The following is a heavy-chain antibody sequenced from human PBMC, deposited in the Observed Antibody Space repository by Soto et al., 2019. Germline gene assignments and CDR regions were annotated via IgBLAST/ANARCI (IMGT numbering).Heavy chain of an antibody. J-gene: IGHJ5*02. Sequence: EVQLLESGGGLVQPGGSLRLSCAASGFTFSNYAMNWVRQAPGKGLEWISIISGSDNRTYYADSVKGLFTISRDNSQNTLDLQMNSLRADDTAIYYCASSTMIVVITAWGQGTLSPSP. V-gene: IGHV3-23*01. D-gene: IGHD3-22*01. CDR1: GFTFSNYA. CDR3: ASSTMIVVITA. CDR2: ISGSDNRT.